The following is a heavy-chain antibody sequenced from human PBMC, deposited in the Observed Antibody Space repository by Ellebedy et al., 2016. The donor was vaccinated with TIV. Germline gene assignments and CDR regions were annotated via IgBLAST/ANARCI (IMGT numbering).Heavy chain of an antibody. CDR1: GSSISNFS. CDR2: IYYSGYT. Sequence: SETLSLTCTVSGSSISNFSWSWIRQSPGKGLEWIGQIYYSGYTNYNPSLKSRVAISIDTSRKQFSLNLSPVTAADTAVYYCASADTSTAGGYLEQWGQGTLVTVSS. D-gene: IGHD5-18*01. CDR3: ASADTSTAGGYLEQ. J-gene: IGHJ1*01. V-gene: IGHV4-59*01.